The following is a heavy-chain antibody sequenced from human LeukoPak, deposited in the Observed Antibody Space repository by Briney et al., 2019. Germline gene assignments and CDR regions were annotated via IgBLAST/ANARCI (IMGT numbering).Heavy chain of an antibody. Sequence: GGSLRLSCAASGFTFSSYGMHWVRQAPGKGLEWVAVIWYDGSNKYYADSVKGRFTISRDNSKNTLYLQMNRLRAEDTAVYYCAKDLGDNWFDPWGQGTLVTVSS. J-gene: IGHJ5*02. V-gene: IGHV3-33*06. CDR3: AKDLGDNWFDP. CDR1: GFTFSSYG. CDR2: IWYDGSNK.